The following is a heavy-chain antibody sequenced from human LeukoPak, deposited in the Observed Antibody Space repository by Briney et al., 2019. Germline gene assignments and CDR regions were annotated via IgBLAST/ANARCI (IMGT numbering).Heavy chain of an antibody. V-gene: IGHV3-33*01. J-gene: IGHJ3*01. CDR2: IWYDGSIK. CDR1: GFTFSNYA. CDR3: ARDLAGTTSVAFDF. D-gene: IGHD1-1*01. Sequence: RSLRLSCAASGFTFSNYAMHWVRQAPGKGLEGVAVIWYDGSIKYYGDSVKGRFTISRDNPKNRLYLQMNSLRAEDTAVYYCARDLAGTTSVAFDFWGQGTMVTVFS.